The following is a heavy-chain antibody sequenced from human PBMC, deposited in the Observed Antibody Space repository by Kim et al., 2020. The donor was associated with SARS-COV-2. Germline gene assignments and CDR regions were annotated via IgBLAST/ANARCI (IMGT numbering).Heavy chain of an antibody. D-gene: IGHD3-22*01. CDR3: ATYYYDSSGYYQTPEYFQH. Sequence: GGSLRLSCAASGFTFSSYAMSWVRQAPGKGLEWVSAISGSGGSTYYADSVKGRFTISRDNSKNTLYLQMNSLRAEDTAVYYCATYYYDSSGYYQTPEYFQHWGQGTLVNVSS. CDR1: GFTFSSYA. J-gene: IGHJ1*01. CDR2: ISGSGGST. V-gene: IGHV3-23*01.